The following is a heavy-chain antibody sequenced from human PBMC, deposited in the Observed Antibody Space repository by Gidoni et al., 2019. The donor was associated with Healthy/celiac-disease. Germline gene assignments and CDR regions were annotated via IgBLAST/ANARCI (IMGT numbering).Heavy chain of an antibody. CDR2: INPNSGGT. J-gene: IGHJ3*02. D-gene: IGHD3-22*01. CDR1: GYTCTGYY. V-gene: IGHV1-2*02. CDR3: ARDYYYDSSGYYAFDI. Sequence: QVQLVKSGAEVKKPGAAVKVSCKASGYTCTGYYMHWVRRAPGQGLEWMGWINPNSGGTNYAQKFQGRVTMTRDTSISTAYMELSRLRSDDTAVYYCARDYYYDSSGYYAFDIWGQGTMVTVSS.